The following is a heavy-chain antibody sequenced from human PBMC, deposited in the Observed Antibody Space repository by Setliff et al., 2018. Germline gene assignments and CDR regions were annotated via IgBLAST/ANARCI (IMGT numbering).Heavy chain of an antibody. Sequence: PGESLKISCKGSGYSFTSYWIGWVRQMPGKGLEWMGIIYPGDSDTRYSPSFQGQVTISADKSISTAYLQWSSLKASDTAMYYCARQIGSSLSHFYYYMDVWGKGTTVTVFS. V-gene: IGHV5-51*01. D-gene: IGHD6-19*01. CDR1: GYSFTSYW. CDR2: IYPGDSDT. J-gene: IGHJ6*03. CDR3: ARQIGSSLSHFYYYMDV.